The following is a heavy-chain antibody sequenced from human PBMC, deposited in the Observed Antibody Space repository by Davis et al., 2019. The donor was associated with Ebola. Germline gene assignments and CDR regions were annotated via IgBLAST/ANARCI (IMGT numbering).Heavy chain of an antibody. J-gene: IGHJ3*02. Sequence: AASVKVSCKTFGYTFTSHAMNWVRQAPGQGLEWMGWIDPNTGNPTYAQGFTGRFVFSLDTSVSTAYLQISSLKTEDAALYYCARSTMTQDAFDIWGQGTMVTVSS. CDR3: ARSTMTQDAFDI. V-gene: IGHV7-4-1*02. CDR2: IDPNTGNP. CDR1: GYTFTSHA. D-gene: IGHD3-22*01.